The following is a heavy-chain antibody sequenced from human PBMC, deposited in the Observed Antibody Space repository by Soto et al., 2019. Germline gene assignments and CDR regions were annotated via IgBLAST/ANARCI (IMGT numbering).Heavy chain of an antibody. Sequence: GESLKISCAASGFTFSSYGMHWVRQAPGKGLEWVAVISYDGSNKYYADSVKGRFTISRDNSKNTLYLQMNSLRAEDTAVYYCAKGTYSSDYWGQGTLVTVSS. CDR1: GFTFSSYG. CDR2: ISYDGSNK. CDR3: AKGTYSSDY. D-gene: IGHD6-13*01. V-gene: IGHV3-30*18. J-gene: IGHJ4*02.